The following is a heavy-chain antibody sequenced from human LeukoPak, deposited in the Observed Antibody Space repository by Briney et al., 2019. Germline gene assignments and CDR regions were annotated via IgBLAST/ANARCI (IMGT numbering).Heavy chain of an antibody. CDR1: GFSFSSYW. J-gene: IGHJ4*02. CDR2: INRDGSVK. CDR3: ASKLGQ. D-gene: IGHD1-7*01. V-gene: IGHV3-7*03. Sequence: GGSLRLSCAASGFSFSSYWMTWVRQAPGKGLEWVSNINRDGSVKNYMDSVKGRFAISRDNSKNTLYLQMNSLRAEDTAVYYCASKLGQWGQGTLVTVSS.